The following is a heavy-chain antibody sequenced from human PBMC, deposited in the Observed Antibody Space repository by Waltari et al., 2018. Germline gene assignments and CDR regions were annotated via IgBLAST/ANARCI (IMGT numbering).Heavy chain of an antibody. CDR1: GYTFSASG. J-gene: IGHJ5*02. D-gene: IGHD3-3*01. CDR3: ARERHRLMEEGYLMALDP. Sequence: QVQLVQSGAEVKKPGASVKVSCKASGYTFSASGISWVRQAPGPGLEWMGWISGNNGHTNHAQKFQGRLIMTEDTSATTVYMELTYLTSDDTAVYYCARERHRLMEEGYLMALDPWGQGTLVTVSS. V-gene: IGHV1-18*01. CDR2: ISGNNGHT.